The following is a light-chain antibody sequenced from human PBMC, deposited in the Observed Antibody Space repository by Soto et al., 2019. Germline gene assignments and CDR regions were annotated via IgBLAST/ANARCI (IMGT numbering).Light chain of an antibody. Sequence: QSVLTQPAPVSGSPGQSTTISCTGTSRDIGGYKYVSWYEQHPGKAPKLMIYEVSNRPSGVANRFSGSKSGNTATLTISGLQGEDEDEYYCSSYSGGTTYVFGTGTKVTV. J-gene: IGLJ1*01. V-gene: IGLV2-14*01. CDR1: SRDIGGYKY. CDR2: EVS. CDR3: SSYSGGTTYV.